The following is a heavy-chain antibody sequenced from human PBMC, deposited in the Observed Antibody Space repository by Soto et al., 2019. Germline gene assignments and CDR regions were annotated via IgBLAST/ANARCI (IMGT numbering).Heavy chain of an antibody. CDR1: GYTFTSYG. CDR3: ARDPPYGSGSYHPTTDY. CDR2: ISAYNGNT. D-gene: IGHD3-10*01. J-gene: IGHJ4*02. Sequence: ASVKVSCKASGYTFTSYGISWVRQAPGQGLEWMGWISAYNGNTNYAQKLQGRVTMTTDTSTSTAYMELRSLRSDDTAAYYCARDPPYGSGSYHPTTDYWGQGTLVTVSS. V-gene: IGHV1-18*01.